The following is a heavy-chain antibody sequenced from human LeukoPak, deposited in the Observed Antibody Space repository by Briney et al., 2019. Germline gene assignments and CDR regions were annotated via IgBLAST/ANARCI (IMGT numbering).Heavy chain of an antibody. CDR2: IKQDGSEK. Sequence: PGGSLRLSCAASGFTFSSYWMSWVRQAPGKGLEWVANIKQDGSEKYYVDSVKGRFTISRDNAKNSLYLQMNSLRAEDTAVYYCARIDYYGSGSYFGWFDPWGQGTLVTVSS. CDR1: GFTFSSYW. CDR3: ARIDYYGSGSYFGWFDP. V-gene: IGHV3-7*01. D-gene: IGHD3-10*01. J-gene: IGHJ5*02.